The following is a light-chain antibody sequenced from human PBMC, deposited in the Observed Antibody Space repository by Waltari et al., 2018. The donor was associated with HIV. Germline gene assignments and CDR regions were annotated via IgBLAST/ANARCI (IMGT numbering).Light chain of an antibody. V-gene: IGLV2-14*03. Sequence: QSALTQPASVSGSPGQSITISCTGTNSDIGTYAYVSWYQQHPGEAPKLIMYEVNNRPSGVSTRFSGSKSGNTASLTISGLQAEDEGDYFCSSFASTRTLIFGGGTELTVL. CDR1: NSDIGTYAY. CDR3: SSFASTRTLI. J-gene: IGLJ2*01. CDR2: EVN.